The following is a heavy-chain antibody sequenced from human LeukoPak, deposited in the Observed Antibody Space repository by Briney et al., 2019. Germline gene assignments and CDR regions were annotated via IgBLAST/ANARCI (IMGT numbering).Heavy chain of an antibody. CDR2: IRRDGTNK. Sequence: GGSLRLSCAASGFTFSNYGMFWVRQAPGKGLEWVTFIRRDGTNKYYADSVKGRFTISRDNSENTLFLQMNSLRAEDTAVYYCAKRGHCSRGCTLNYFIDVSGKGTTVTVSS. J-gene: IGHJ6*03. V-gene: IGHV3-30*02. CDR1: GFTFSNYG. D-gene: IGHD6-19*01. CDR3: AKRGHCSRGCTLNYFIDV.